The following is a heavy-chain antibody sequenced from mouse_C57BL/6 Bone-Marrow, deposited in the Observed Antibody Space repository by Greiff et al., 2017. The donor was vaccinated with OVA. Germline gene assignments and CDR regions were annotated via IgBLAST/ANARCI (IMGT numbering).Heavy chain of an antibody. J-gene: IGHJ1*03. D-gene: IGHD2-3*01. CDR2: ISSGGSYT. CDR3: ARRDGYYGWYFDV. Sequence: DVKLQESGGDLVKPGGSLKLSCAASGFTFSSYGMSWVRQTPDKRLEWVATISSGGSYTYYPDSVKGRLTISRDNAKNTLYLQMSSLKSEDTAMYYCARRDGYYGWYFDVWGTGTTVTVSS. CDR1: GFTFSSYG. V-gene: IGHV5-6*02.